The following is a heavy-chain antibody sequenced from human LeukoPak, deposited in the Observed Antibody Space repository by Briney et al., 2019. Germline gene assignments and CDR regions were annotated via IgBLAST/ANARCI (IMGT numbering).Heavy chain of an antibody. CDR2: VQQDGRDK. CDR1: GFTFTRYW. J-gene: IGHJ4*02. V-gene: IGHV3-7*01. Sequence: GGSLRLSCAASGFTFTRYWMSWVRQAPGKGLEWVANVQQDGRDKYYADSVKGRFTISRDNARNSVYLQMNSLRAQDTAVYYCAALGSAVVREPGYWGRGRLV. CDR3: AALGSAVVREPGY. D-gene: IGHD1-14*01.